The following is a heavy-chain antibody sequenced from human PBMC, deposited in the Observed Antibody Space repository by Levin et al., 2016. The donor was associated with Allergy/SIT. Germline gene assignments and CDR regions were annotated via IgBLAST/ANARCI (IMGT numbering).Heavy chain of an antibody. CDR2: IIPIFGTA. J-gene: IGHJ6*02. CDR3: ARGRYDFWSGYYPPYYYYGMDV. D-gene: IGHD3-3*01. V-gene: IGHV1-69*01. Sequence: WVRQAPGQGLEWMGGIIPIFGTANYAQKFQGRVTITADESTSTAYMELSSLRSEDTAVYYCARGRYDFWSGYYPPYYYYGMDVWGQGTTVTVSS.